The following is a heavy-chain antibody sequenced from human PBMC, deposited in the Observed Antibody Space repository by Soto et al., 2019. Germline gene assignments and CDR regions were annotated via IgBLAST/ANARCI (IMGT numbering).Heavy chain of an antibody. CDR3: ARQYGGSYADY. V-gene: IGHV4-59*08. CDR1: GGSISSYY. J-gene: IGHJ4*02. CDR2: IYYSGST. Sequence: QVQLQESGPGLVKPSETLSLTCTVSGGSISSYYWSWIRQPPGKGLEWIGYIYYSGSTNYNPSLKRRVTISVDTSKKQFSLKLSSVTAADTAVYYCARQYGGSYADYWGQGTLVTVSS. D-gene: IGHD1-26*01.